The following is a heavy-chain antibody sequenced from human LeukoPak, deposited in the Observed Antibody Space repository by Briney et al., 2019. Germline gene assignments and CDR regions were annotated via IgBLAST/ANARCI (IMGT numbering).Heavy chain of an antibody. V-gene: IGHV3-11*01. CDR3: ARVACSGGSCYSVYYYGMDV. D-gene: IGHD2-15*01. J-gene: IGHJ6*02. CDR2: ISSSGSTI. Sequence: GGSLRLSCAASGFTFSDYYMSWIRQAPWKGLEWVSYISSSGSTIYYADSVKGRFTISRDNAKNSLYLQMNSLRAEDTAVYYCARVACSGGSCYSVYYYGMDVWGQGTTVTVSS. CDR1: GFTFSDYY.